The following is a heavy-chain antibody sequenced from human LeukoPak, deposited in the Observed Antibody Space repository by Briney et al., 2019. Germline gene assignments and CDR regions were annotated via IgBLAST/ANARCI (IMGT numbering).Heavy chain of an antibody. J-gene: IGHJ5*02. D-gene: IGHD2-15*01. V-gene: IGHV4-39*01. CDR2: IYYSGST. CDR3: AIVVVAATSWFDP. CDR1: GGSISSSSYY. Sequence: ASETLSLTCTVSGGSISSSSYYWGWIRQPPGKGLEWIGSIYYSGSTYYNPSLKSRVTISVDTSKNQFSLKLSSVTAADTAVYYCAIVVVAATSWFDPWGQGTLVTVSS.